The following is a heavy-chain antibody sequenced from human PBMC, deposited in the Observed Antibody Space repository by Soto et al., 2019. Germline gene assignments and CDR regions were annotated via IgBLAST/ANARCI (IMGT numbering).Heavy chain of an antibody. CDR2: ISSRTSNT. J-gene: IGHJ2*01. CDR1: GFRFSDYY. D-gene: IGHD5-12*01. Sequence: QVQLVESGGDLVNPGGSLRLSCAASGFRFSDYYMGWLRQAPGKGLEWVAYISSRTSNTKYADSVKGRFTISRDNAQNAVYLRLTNLRADDTAVYYCARDPGVGYACWYFDLWGRGTLVTVSS. V-gene: IGHV3-11*05. CDR3: ARDPGVGYACWYFDL.